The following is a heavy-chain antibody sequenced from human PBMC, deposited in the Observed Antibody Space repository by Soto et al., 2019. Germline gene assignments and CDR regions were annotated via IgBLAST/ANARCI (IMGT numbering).Heavy chain of an antibody. CDR1: GGSFSGYY. CDR2: INPSGST. CDR3: ARGVQQLVRRYYYYGMDV. V-gene: IGHV4-34*01. Sequence: SETLSLTCAVYGGSFSGYYWSWVRQPPGKGLEWIGEINPSGSTNYNPSLKSRVTISVDTSKNQFSLKLSSVAAADTAVYYCARGVQQLVRRYYYYGMDVWGQGTTVTVSS. J-gene: IGHJ6*02. D-gene: IGHD6-13*01.